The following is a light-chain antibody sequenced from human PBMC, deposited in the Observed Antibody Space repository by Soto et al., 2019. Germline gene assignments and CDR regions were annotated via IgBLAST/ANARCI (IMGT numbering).Light chain of an antibody. CDR2: AAS. CDR1: QDIDNY. J-gene: IGKJ5*01. Sequence: IQVTHSASSLSSPIGESVTITCRASQDIDNYLNWYQHRPGEAPTLLIYAASYLETGVPARFRGSGSGTHFSFIITSLQPEDSATYYCHQRHTRPPWPFGQGTRLEIK. CDR3: HQRHTRPPWP. V-gene: IGKV1-33*01.